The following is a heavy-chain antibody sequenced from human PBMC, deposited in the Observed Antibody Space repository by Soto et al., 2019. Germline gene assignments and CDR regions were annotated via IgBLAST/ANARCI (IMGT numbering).Heavy chain of an antibody. CDR2: IWYDGSYK. D-gene: IGHD6-19*01. CDR1: GFTLSNYA. V-gene: IGHV3-33*01. Sequence: QVQLVESGGGVVQPGRSLRLSCEASGFTLSNYAMHWVRQAPGKGLEWVAVIWYDGSYKYYADSVKGRFTISRDSSKNTLYLQVNSRRADDTAMYYCARKGSGWTFDYWGQGTRVTVSS. CDR3: ARKGSGWTFDY. J-gene: IGHJ4*02.